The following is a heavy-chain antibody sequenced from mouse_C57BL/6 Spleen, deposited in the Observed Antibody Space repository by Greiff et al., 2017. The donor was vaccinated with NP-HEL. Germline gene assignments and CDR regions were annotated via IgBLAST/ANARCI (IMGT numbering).Heavy chain of an antibody. J-gene: IGHJ3*01. CDR2: IDPETGGT. Sequence: QVQLKESGAELVRPGASVTLSCKASGYTFTDYEMHWVKQTPVHGLEWIGAIDPETGGTAYNQKFKGKAILTADKSSSTAYMELRSLTSEDSAVYCCKRRALNWAWFAYWGQGTLVTVSA. CDR1: GYTFTDYE. V-gene: IGHV1-15*01. CDR3: KRRALNWAWFAY. D-gene: IGHD4-1*01.